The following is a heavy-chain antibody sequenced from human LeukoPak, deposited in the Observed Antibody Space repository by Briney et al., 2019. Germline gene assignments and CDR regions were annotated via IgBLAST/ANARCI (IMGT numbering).Heavy chain of an antibody. J-gene: IGHJ4*02. CDR2: ISYDGSNK. CDR3: AKSPVTFGGVIVITSGYFDY. Sequence: GGSLRLSCAACGFTFSSYGMHWVRQAPGKGLEWVAVISYDGSNKYYADSVKGRFTISRDNSKNTLHLQMNNLRAEDTALYYCAKSPVTFGGVIVITSGYFDYWGQGTLVTVSS. CDR1: GFTFSSYG. V-gene: IGHV3-30*18. D-gene: IGHD3-16*02.